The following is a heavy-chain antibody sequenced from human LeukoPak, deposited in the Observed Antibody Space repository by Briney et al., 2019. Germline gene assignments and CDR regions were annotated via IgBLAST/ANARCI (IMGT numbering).Heavy chain of an antibody. CDR3: AKATGIAAAGPFYGMDV. V-gene: IGHV3-23*01. D-gene: IGHD6-13*01. CDR1: GLTFISYA. Sequence: PGGSLRLSCAASGLTFISYAMSWVRQAPGKGLEWVSAISGSGGSTYYADSVKGRFTISRDNSKNTLYLQMNSLRAEDTAVYYCAKATGIAAAGPFYGMDVWGQGTTVTVSS. J-gene: IGHJ6*02. CDR2: ISGSGGST.